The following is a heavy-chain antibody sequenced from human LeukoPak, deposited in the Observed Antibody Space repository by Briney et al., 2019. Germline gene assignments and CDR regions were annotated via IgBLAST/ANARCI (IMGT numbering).Heavy chain of an antibody. V-gene: IGHV4-34*01. J-gene: IGHJ5*02. CDR2: INHSGST. CDR1: GGSISSYY. Sequence: PSETLSLTCTVSGGSISSYYWSWIRQPPGKGLEWIGEINHSGSTSYYPSLKSRVTISVDTSKNQFYLKLSSVTAADTAVYYCARGRTGGKPHTDYYYVRRGGWFDPWGQGTLVTVSS. D-gene: IGHD3-22*01. CDR3: ARGRTGGKPHTDYYYVRRGGWFDP.